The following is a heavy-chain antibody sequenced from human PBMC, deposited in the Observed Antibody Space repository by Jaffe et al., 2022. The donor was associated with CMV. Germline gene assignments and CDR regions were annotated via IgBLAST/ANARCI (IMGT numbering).Heavy chain of an antibody. J-gene: IGHJ5*02. V-gene: IGHV1-46*01. CDR3: AREDFVGWFDP. CDR1: GYTFTNYY. CDR2: INPSVGTT. D-gene: IGHD1-26*01. Sequence: QVQLVQSGAEVKKPGASVKVSCKASGYTFTNYYMHWVRQAPGQGLEWMGMINPSVGTTTYAQKFQGRVTMTRATSTSTVYMEVSSLRSEDTAVYFCAREDFVGWFDPWGQGTLVTVSS.